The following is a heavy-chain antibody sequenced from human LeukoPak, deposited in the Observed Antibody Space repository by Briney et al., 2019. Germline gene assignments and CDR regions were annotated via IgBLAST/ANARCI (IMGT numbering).Heavy chain of an antibody. V-gene: IGHV4-39*01. Sequence: PSETLSLTCTVSGGSISSSTYYWGWIRQPPGKGLEWIGSSYYSGSTYYSPSLKSRVTISVDTSKNQFSLKLSSVTAADAAVYYCARQEIAAAGIDYWGQGTLVTVSS. CDR3: ARQEIAAAGIDY. CDR1: GGSISSSTYY. CDR2: SYYSGST. D-gene: IGHD6-13*01. J-gene: IGHJ4*02.